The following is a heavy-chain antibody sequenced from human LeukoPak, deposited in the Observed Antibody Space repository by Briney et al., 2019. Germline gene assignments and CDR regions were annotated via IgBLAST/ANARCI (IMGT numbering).Heavy chain of an antibody. CDR1: GGSISSYY. CDR3: ARLSGYSSGHYYSDY. Sequence: SETLSLTCTVSGGSISSYYWSWIRQPPGKGLEWIGYIYYSGSTNYNPSLKSRVTISVDTSKNQFSLKLSSVTAADTAVYYCARLSGYSSGHYYSDYWGQGTLVTVSS. CDR2: IYYSGST. V-gene: IGHV4-59*01. D-gene: IGHD3-22*01. J-gene: IGHJ4*02.